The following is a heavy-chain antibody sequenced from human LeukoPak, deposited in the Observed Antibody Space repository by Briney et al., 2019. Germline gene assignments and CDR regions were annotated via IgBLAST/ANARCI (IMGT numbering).Heavy chain of an antibody. CDR3: VRSAYLDSSGYYFDF. J-gene: IGHJ4*02. D-gene: IGHD3-22*01. CDR1: GFTFDAYA. CDR2: LTNTGGTK. V-gene: IGHV3-23*05. Sequence: GGSLRLPCTASGFTFDAYAMNWVRQAPGKGLEWVSALTNTGGTKYYADSVKGRFTISRDNSKITVSLQMNSLRADDTAVYYCVRSAYLDSSGYYFDFWGQGTLVTVSS.